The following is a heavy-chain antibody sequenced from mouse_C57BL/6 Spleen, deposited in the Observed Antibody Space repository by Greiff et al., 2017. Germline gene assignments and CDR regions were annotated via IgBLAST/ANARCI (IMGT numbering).Heavy chain of an antibody. V-gene: IGHV1-64*01. J-gene: IGHJ1*03. CDR2: IHPNSGST. Sequence: QVQLQQPGAELVKPGASVKLSCKASGYTFTSYWMHWVKQRPGQGLEWIGMIHPNSGSTNYNEKFKSKATLTVDKSSSTAYMQLSSLTSEDSAVYYWAIGHYGSSYGYFDVWGTGTTVTVSS. D-gene: IGHD1-1*01. CDR3: AIGHYGSSYGYFDV. CDR1: GYTFTSYW.